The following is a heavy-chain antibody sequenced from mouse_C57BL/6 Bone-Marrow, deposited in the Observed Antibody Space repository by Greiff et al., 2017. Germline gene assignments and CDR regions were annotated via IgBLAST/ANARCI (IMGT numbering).Heavy chain of an antibody. D-gene: IGHD1-1*01. V-gene: IGHV5-4*01. Sequence: EVQLVESGGGLVKPGGSLKLSCAASGFTFSSYSMSWVRQTPATRLEWVATIRDGGSYTYYPDNVKGRFTISRDNAKNNLYLQKSQLKSEDTAMDYCARDPYYYGSSYGFDYWGQGTTLTVSS. CDR2: IRDGGSYT. CDR1: GFTFSSYS. J-gene: IGHJ2*01. CDR3: ARDPYYYGSSYGFDY.